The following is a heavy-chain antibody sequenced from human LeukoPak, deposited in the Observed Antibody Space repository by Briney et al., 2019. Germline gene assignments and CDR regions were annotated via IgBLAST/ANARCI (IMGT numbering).Heavy chain of an antibody. V-gene: IGHV3-66*01. CDR1: GSTVTTTY. D-gene: IGHD1/OR15-1a*01. CDR3: ARASTDNWYNYFDF. J-gene: IGHJ4*02. Sequence: GGSLRLSCAVSGSTVTTTYLSWVRQAPGKGLEWVSLIYSGGSTYCADSVKGRFTISRDKSKNTLYLQMNSLRDDDTAVYYCARASTDNWYNYFDFWGQGTQVTVSS. CDR2: IYSGGST.